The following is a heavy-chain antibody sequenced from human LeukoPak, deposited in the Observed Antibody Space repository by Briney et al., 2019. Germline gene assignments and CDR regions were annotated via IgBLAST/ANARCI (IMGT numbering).Heavy chain of an antibody. Sequence: SETLSLTCTVSGGSISSSSYYWGWIRQPPGKGLEWIGNIYYSGSTHYNPSLKSRVTISVDTSKNQFSLKLSSVTAADTAVYYCARPTVVVLAATRWYFDLWGRGTLVTVSS. D-gene: IGHD2-15*01. CDR1: GGSISSSSYY. CDR3: ARPTVVVLAATRWYFDL. CDR2: IYYSGST. V-gene: IGHV4-39*01. J-gene: IGHJ2*01.